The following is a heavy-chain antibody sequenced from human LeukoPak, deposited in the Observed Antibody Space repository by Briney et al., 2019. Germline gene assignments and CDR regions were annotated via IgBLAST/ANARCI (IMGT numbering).Heavy chain of an antibody. CDR3: ARGVLMVYAIPNYFDY. CDR2: INHSGST. J-gene: IGHJ4*02. V-gene: IGHV4-34*01. CDR1: GGSFSGYY. Sequence: SETLSLTCAVYGGSFSGYYWSWIRQPPGKGLEWIGEINHSGSTNYNPSLKSRVTISVDTSKDQFSLKLSSVTAADTAVYYCARGVLMVYAIPNYFDYWGQGTLVTVSS. D-gene: IGHD2-8*01.